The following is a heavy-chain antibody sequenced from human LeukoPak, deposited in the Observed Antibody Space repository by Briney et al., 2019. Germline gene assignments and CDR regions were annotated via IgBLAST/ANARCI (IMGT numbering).Heavy chain of an antibody. V-gene: IGHV3-7*01. D-gene: IGHD3-16*01. CDR3: ARDGWGGYLDS. CDR1: GFSFSNAW. CDR2: INQDGGGK. J-gene: IGHJ4*02. Sequence: PGGSLRLSCAASGFSFSNAWMTWVRQAPGKGLEWVTNINQDGGGKYYVDSVNGRFTISRDNAKNSLYLQLNSLRAEDTAVYYCARDGWGGYLDSWGQGTLVTVSS.